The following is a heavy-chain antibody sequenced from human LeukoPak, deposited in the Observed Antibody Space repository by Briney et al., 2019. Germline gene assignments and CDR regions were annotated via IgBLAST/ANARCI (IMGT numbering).Heavy chain of an antibody. J-gene: IGHJ4*02. CDR3: AREPDTSSSDYFDY. D-gene: IGHD6-6*01. CDR2: ISSNGGST. Sequence: GGSLRLSCSASGFTVSSYAMHWVRQAPGKGLEYVSSISSNGGSTYYADSVKGRFTISRDNSKNSLYLHVNSLRAEDTAVYYCAREPDTSSSDYFDYWGQGTLVTVSS. CDR1: GFTVSSYA. V-gene: IGHV3-64*04.